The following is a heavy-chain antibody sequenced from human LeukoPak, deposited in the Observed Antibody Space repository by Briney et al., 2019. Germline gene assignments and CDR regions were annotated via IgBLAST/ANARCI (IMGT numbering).Heavy chain of an antibody. J-gene: IGHJ6*03. V-gene: IGHV4-59*11. Sequence: SETLSLTCTVSGGSISSHYWSWIRQPPGKGLEWIGFIYYSGTTNYNPSLKSRVTISVDTSKNQFSLKLSSVTAADTAVYYCARGGWDPMDVWGKGTTVTISS. CDR3: ARGGWDPMDV. D-gene: IGHD6-19*01. CDR2: IYYSGTT. CDR1: GGSISSHY.